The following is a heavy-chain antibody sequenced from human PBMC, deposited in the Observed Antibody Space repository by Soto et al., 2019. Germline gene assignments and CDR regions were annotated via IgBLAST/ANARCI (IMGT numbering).Heavy chain of an antibody. CDR3: TAASGYYYDSSGFYNWFDP. Sequence: ASVKVSCKASGYTFTSYDINWVRQATGQGLDWMGWMNPNSGNTGYAQKFQGRVTMTRNTSISTAYMELSSLRSEDTAVYYCTAASGYYYDSSGFYNWFDPWGQGTLVTVSS. D-gene: IGHD3-22*01. J-gene: IGHJ5*02. CDR1: GYTFTSYD. V-gene: IGHV1-8*01. CDR2: MNPNSGNT.